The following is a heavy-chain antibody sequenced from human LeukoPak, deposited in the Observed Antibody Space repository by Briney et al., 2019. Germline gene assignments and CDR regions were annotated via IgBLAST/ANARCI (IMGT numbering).Heavy chain of an antibody. CDR1: GFTFSSYS. D-gene: IGHD2-15*01. V-gene: IGHV3-21*01. CDR3: ARDVICSGGSCYPNWFDP. Sequence: TGGSLRLSCAASGFTFSSYSMNWVRQAPGKGLEWVSSISSSSSYIYYANSVKGRFTISRDNAKNSLYLQMNSLRAEDTAVYYCARDVICSGGSCYPNWFDPWGQGTLVTVSS. J-gene: IGHJ5*02. CDR2: ISSSSSYI.